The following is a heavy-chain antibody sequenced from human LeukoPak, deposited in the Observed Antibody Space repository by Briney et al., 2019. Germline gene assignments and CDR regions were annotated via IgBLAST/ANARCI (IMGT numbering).Heavy chain of an antibody. CDR1: GFTFSSYG. CDR3: AKTQLVGSYHPPGY. CDR2: ISYDGDTE. Sequence: GRSLRLSCAASGFTFSSYGMFWVRQAPGKGLEWVALISYDGDTEYYADSVKGRFTISRDNSKNTLYLQMNDLRPEGTAVHYCAKTQLVGSYHPPGYCGQGTLVTVSS. D-gene: IGHD1-26*01. V-gene: IGHV3-30*18. J-gene: IGHJ4*02.